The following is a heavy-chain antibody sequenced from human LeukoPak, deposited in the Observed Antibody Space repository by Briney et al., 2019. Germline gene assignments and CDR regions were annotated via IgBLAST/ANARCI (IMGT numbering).Heavy chain of an antibody. CDR3: ARDLYYPQH. J-gene: IGHJ1*01. CDR1: GFTFSTYW. D-gene: IGHD3-10*01. CDR2: IKQDGSEK. Sequence: GGSLRLSCAAPGFTFSTYWMSWVRQAPGKGLEWVANIKQDGSEKYYVDSVKGRFTISRGNAKNSLYLQMNSLRAEDTAVYYCARDLYYPQHWGQGTLVTVSS. V-gene: IGHV3-7*04.